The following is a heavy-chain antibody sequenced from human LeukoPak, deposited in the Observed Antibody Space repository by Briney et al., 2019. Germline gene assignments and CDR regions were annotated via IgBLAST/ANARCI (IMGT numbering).Heavy chain of an antibody. J-gene: IGHJ4*02. CDR3: AKLLRFPYYFDY. CDR1: GFTFSSYT. V-gene: IGHV3-23*01. D-gene: IGHD4-17*01. Sequence: PGRSLRLSCAASGFTFSSYTMSWVRQAPGKGLEWVSAICGSGGSTYYADSVKGRFTISRDNSKNTLYLQMNSLRAEDTAVYYCAKLLRFPYYFDYWGQGTLVTVSS. CDR2: ICGSGGST.